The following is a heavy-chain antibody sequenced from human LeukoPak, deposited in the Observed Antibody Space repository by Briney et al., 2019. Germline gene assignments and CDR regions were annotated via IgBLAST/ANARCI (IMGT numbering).Heavy chain of an antibody. Sequence: GGSLRLSCAASGFTFSSYAMHWVRQAPGEGLEWVAVISYDGSNKYYADSVKGRFTISRDNSKNTLYLQMNSLRAEDTAVYYCAREDSGYGYFDYWGQGTLVTVSS. CDR3: AREDSGYGYFDY. V-gene: IGHV3-30-3*01. D-gene: IGHD5-12*01. J-gene: IGHJ4*02. CDR2: ISYDGSNK. CDR1: GFTFSSYA.